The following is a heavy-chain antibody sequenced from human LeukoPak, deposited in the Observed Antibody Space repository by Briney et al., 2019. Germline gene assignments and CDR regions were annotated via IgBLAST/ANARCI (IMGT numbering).Heavy chain of an antibody. D-gene: IGHD3-22*01. J-gene: IGHJ3*02. Sequence: PGRSLRLSCAVSGFTFGDYGMYWVRQAPGKGLEWLAVLSYDGTNKYYADSVKGRFTISRDNSENTLYLQMNSLRAEDTAIYYCAKDLAYYESSGDYYPAFDIWGQGTMVTVSS. CDR3: AKDLAYYESSGDYYPAFDI. CDR2: LSYDGTNK. CDR1: GFTFGDYG. V-gene: IGHV3-30*18.